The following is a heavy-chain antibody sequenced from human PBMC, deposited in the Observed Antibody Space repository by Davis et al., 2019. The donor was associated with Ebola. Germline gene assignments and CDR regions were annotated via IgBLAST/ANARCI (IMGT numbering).Heavy chain of an antibody. CDR2: IYYSGST. CDR3: ARQQMATPSFDY. Sequence: LRLSCTVSGGSISSGDYYWSWIRQPPGKGLEWIGYIYYSGSTYYNPSLKSRVTISVDTSKNQFSLKLSSVTAADTAVYYCARQQMATPSFDYWGQGTLVTVSS. CDR1: GGSISSGDYY. D-gene: IGHD5-24*01. J-gene: IGHJ4*02. V-gene: IGHV4-30-4*01.